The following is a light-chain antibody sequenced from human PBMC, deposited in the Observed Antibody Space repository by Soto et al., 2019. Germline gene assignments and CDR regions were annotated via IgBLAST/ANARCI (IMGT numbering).Light chain of an antibody. CDR3: QQYGVSPT. J-gene: IGKJ4*01. Sequence: DIVMTQSPATLSVSPGERATLSCRASQSVSSNLAWYQQKPGQAPRLLIYGASTRATGIPDRFSGSGSGTDFTLTISRLEPEDFAVYYCQQYGVSPTFGGGTKVDIK. V-gene: IGKV3-20*01. CDR1: QSVSSN. CDR2: GAS.